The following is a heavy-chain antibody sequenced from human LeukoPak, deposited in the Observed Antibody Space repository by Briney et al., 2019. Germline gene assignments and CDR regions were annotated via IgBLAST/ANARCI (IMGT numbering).Heavy chain of an antibody. J-gene: IGHJ4*02. CDR2: IVVGSGNT. CDR3: TSDPTFYSGRYCFDY. CDR1: GFTFSNSA. V-gene: IGHV1-58*01. D-gene: IGHD1-26*01. Sequence: SVKVSCKASGFTFSNSAVQWVRQARGQRLEWIGWIVVGSGNTNYAQKLQERVTITRDMSTSTAYMELSSLRSEDTAVYYCTSDPTFYSGRYCFDYWGQGTLVTVSS.